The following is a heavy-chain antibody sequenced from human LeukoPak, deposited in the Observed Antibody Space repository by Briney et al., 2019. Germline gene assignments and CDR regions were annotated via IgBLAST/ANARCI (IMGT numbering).Heavy chain of an antibody. Sequence: GGSLRLSCAPSGFMLSSYWMSWVRQAPGKGLEWVASIKQDGSEKYYVVSVRGRFTISRGNTKNSVYLQMNSLRAEDTAVYYCAAGNVFDIWGQGTLVTVSS. CDR3: AAGNVFDI. J-gene: IGHJ3*02. D-gene: IGHD1-14*01. CDR2: IKQDGSEK. V-gene: IGHV3-7*01. CDR1: GFMLSSYW.